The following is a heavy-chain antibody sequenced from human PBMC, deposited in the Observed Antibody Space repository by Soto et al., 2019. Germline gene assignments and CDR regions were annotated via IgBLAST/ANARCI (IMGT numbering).Heavy chain of an antibody. V-gene: IGHV4-59*01. J-gene: IGHJ4*02. CDR2: LYYGRSA. CDR3: ALRSMAVVPEY. D-gene: IGHD3-22*01. CDR1: GDSISSYY. Sequence: QVQLQESGPGLVKPSETLSLTCAVSGDSISSYYCMWIRQPPGKGLESIGYLYYGRSANYNPSLKSRVTLSVDTSTNQCALTLSSMTTADTAVYYCALRSMAVVPEYWGQGTLVTVSS.